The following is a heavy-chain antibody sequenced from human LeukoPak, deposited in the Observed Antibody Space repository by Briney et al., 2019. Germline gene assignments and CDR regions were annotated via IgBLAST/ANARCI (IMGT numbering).Heavy chain of an antibody. CDR2: ISAYNGNT. J-gene: IGHJ6*02. V-gene: IGHV1-18*01. CDR1: GYTFTSYG. D-gene: IGHD2-2*01. CDR3: ARGSAAMRSYYYYGMDV. Sequence: ASVKVSCKASGYTFTSYGISWVRQAPGQGLEWMGWISAYNGNTNYAQKLQGRVTMTTDTSTSTAYMELRSLRSDDTAVYYCARGSAAMRSYYYYGMDVWGQGTMVTVSS.